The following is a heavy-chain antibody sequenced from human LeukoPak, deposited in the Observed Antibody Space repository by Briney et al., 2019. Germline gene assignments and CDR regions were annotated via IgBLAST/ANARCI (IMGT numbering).Heavy chain of an antibody. CDR2: IYYSGST. CDR3: ARTGYSSGWYSISTWDGWFDP. J-gene: IGHJ5*02. CDR1: GGSFSGYY. D-gene: IGHD6-19*01. Sequence: SETLSLTCAVYGGSFSGYYWSWIRQPPGKGLEWIGSIYYSGSTYYNPSLKSRVTISVDTSKNQFSLKLSSVTAADTAVYYRARTGYSSGWYSISTWDGWFDPWGQGTLVTVSS. V-gene: IGHV4-34*01.